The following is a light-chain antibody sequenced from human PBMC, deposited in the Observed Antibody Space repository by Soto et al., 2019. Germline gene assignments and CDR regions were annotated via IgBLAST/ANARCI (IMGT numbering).Light chain of an antibody. CDR1: QNVKYY. J-gene: IGKJ4*01. CDR2: DTS. CDR3: HQRGDWPT. Sequence: EIVVTQSPATLSLSPGDRATLSCRTSQNVKYYLAWYQQKPGQAPRLLIYDTSNRATGIPARFTGSGSGTHITLTISSLEPEDCAVYYCHQRGDWPTFGGGTKVEIK. V-gene: IGKV3-11*01.